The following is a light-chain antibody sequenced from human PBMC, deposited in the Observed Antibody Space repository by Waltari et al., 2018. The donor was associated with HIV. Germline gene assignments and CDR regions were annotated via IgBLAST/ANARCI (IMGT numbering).Light chain of an antibody. J-gene: IGLJ3*02. CDR1: RSNLGAGHD. Sequence: QSVLTQPPSVSGAPGQRVTISCTGSRSNLGAGHDVPSYKQLPGTAPKLLIYGNHNRPSGVPDRFSCSKSCTSASLAITGLQPEDETDYYCQSYDSSLSNWVFGGGTKLTVL. CDR2: GNH. CDR3: QSYDSSLSNWV. V-gene: IGLV1-40*01.